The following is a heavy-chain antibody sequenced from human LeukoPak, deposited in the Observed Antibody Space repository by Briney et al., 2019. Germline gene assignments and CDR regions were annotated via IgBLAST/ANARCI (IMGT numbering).Heavy chain of an antibody. V-gene: IGHV3-21*01. CDR3: ARGYCSGGSCYPLGEDAFDI. CDR2: ISSSSSYI. J-gene: IGHJ3*02. D-gene: IGHD2-15*01. CDR1: GFTFSSYS. Sequence: PGGSLRLSCAASGFTFSSYSMNWVRQAPGKGLEWVSSISSSSSYIYYADSVKGRFTISRDNAKNSLYLQMNSLRAEDTAVYYCARGYCSGGSCYPLGEDAFDIWGQGTMVTVSS.